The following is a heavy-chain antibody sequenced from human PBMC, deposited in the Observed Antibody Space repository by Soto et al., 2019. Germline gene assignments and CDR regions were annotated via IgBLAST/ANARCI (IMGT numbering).Heavy chain of an antibody. J-gene: IGHJ6*02. CDR2: ISADNSNT. Sequence: QAQLVQSGAEVKKPGASVKVSCKASGYTFYSHSIGWVRQAPGQGLEWMGRISADNSNTKYAQKFRGRVTMTTDTSTSTVYMELRNLRSDDTAVYYCARCIQQDYYYGMDVWGQGTTVTVSS. CDR1: GYTFYSHS. CDR3: ARCIQQDYYYGMDV. V-gene: IGHV1-18*01. D-gene: IGHD5-18*01.